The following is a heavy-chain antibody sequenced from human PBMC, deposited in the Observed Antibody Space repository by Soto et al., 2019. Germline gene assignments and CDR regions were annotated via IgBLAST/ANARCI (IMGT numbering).Heavy chain of an antibody. D-gene: IGHD2-2*02. CDR2: ISYDGSNK. J-gene: IGHJ5*02. CDR1: GFTFSSYG. Sequence: GGSLRLSCAASGFTFSSYGMHWVRQAPGKGLEWVAFISYDGSNKYYADSVKGRFTISRDNSKNTLYLQMNSLRAEDTAVYYCAKDREDIVVVPAAIPQYNWFDPWGQGTLVTAPQ. V-gene: IGHV3-30*18. CDR3: AKDREDIVVVPAAIPQYNWFDP.